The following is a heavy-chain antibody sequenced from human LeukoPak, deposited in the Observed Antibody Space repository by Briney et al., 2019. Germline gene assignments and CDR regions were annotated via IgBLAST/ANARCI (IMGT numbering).Heavy chain of an antibody. J-gene: IGHJ4*02. Sequence: PGGSLRLSCAASGFTFSSYGMSWVRQAPGKGLEWVSGISGSGGSTYYADSVKGRFTISRDNSKNTLYLQMNSLRAEDTAVYYCAKDRYSRAQAAGDYWGQGTLVTVSS. D-gene: IGHD6-13*01. V-gene: IGHV3-23*01. CDR3: AKDRYSRAQAAGDY. CDR1: GFTFSSYG. CDR2: ISGSGGST.